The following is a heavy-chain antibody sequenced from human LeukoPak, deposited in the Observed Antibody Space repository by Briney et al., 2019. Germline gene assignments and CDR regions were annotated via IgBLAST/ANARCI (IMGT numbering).Heavy chain of an antibody. V-gene: IGHV3-30-3*01. J-gene: IGHJ4*02. CDR3: ASEGYCSGGSCYYFDY. CDR2: ISYDGSNK. CDR1: GFTFSSYA. D-gene: IGHD2-15*01. Sequence: PGRSLRLSCAASGFTFSSYAMHWVRQAPGKGLEWVAAISYDGSNKYYADSVKGRFTISRDNSKNTLYLQMNSLRAEDTAVYYCASEGYCSGGSCYYFDYWGQGTLVTVSS.